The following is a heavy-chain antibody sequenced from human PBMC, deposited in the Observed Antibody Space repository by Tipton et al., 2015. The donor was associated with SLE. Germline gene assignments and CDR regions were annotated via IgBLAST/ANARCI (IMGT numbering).Heavy chain of an antibody. D-gene: IGHD3-3*01. CDR1: GGSISSHY. CDR3: ARDTGGPKGVTHYEFSRGDDAFDI. CDR2: IYYSGST. V-gene: IGHV4-59*11. Sequence: TLSLTCTVSGGSISSHYWSWIRQPPGKGLEWIGYIYYSGSTNYSPSLESRLAISIDTSRKQFSLKLSSVTAADTAVYYCARDTGGPKGVTHYEFSRGDDAFDIWGQGTMVTVSS. J-gene: IGHJ3*02.